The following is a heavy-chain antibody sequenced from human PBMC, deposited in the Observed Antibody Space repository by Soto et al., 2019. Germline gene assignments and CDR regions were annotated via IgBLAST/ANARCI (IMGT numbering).Heavy chain of an antibody. CDR3: ASGTNPENVVLVAAMFY. Sequence: ASVKVSCKASGYTFTSYDINWVRQATGQGLEWMGWMNPDSGNTGYAQKFQGRVTMTRDTSISTAYMELSSLRSEDTAVYYCASGTNPENVVLVAAMFYWGQGTLVTVSS. J-gene: IGHJ4*02. V-gene: IGHV1-8*01. D-gene: IGHD2-15*01. CDR2: MNPDSGNT. CDR1: GYTFTSYD.